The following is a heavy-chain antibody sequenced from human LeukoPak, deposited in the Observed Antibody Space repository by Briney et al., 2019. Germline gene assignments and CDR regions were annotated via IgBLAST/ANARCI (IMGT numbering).Heavy chain of an antibody. J-gene: IGHJ3*01. D-gene: IGHD3-10*01. CDR3: ARGGDGSGSWNDAFDL. Sequence: PSETLSLTGSVSGGSISLYYWSWVRQPPGKGLEWIGYIFHTGSTNYNPSLESRVTMSVATSTKQFSLKLTSVGRHATAVYYWARGGDGSGSWNDAFDLWGQGTMVAVSS. CDR1: GGSISLYY. V-gene: IGHV4-59*01. CDR2: IFHTGST.